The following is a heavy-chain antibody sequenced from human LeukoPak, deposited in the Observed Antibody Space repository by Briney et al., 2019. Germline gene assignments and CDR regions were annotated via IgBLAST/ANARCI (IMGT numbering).Heavy chain of an antibody. Sequence: ASVKVSCKASGYTFTDYYMHWVRQAPGQGPEWMGWSNPNNGDTKYAQKFQGRVTMTMDTSISTAYMELSRLRSDDTAVYYCARVGGGIQYHFDYWGQGTLVTVSS. D-gene: IGHD1-26*01. V-gene: IGHV1-2*02. CDR1: GYTFTDYY. CDR3: ARVGGGIQYHFDY. CDR2: SNPNNGDT. J-gene: IGHJ4*02.